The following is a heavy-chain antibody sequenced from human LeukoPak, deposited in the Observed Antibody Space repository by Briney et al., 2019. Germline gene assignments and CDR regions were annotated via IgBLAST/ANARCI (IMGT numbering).Heavy chain of an antibody. Sequence: SETLSLTCTISGGSVSDYYWSWIRQSPGKGLEWIGYIYYSGSTNYNPSLKSRVTISVDTSKNQFSLKLSSVTAADTAVYYCARGVRVSRSDAFDIWGQGTMVTVSS. CDR3: ARGVRVSRSDAFDI. CDR2: IYYSGST. D-gene: IGHD6-13*01. J-gene: IGHJ3*02. V-gene: IGHV4-59*02. CDR1: GGSVSDYY.